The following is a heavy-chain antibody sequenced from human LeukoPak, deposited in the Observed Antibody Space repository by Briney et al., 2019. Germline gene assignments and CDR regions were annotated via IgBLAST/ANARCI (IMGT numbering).Heavy chain of an antibody. CDR2: ISSSGSTI. Sequence: GGSLRLSCAASGFTFSDYYMSWIRQAPGKGLEWVSYISSSGSTIYYADSVKGRLTISRDNAKNSLYLQMNSLRAEDTAVYYCARRRCSSGCYYFDYWGQGTLVTVSS. CDR3: ARRRCSSGCYYFDY. J-gene: IGHJ4*02. CDR1: GFTFSDYY. D-gene: IGHD3-22*01. V-gene: IGHV3-11*01.